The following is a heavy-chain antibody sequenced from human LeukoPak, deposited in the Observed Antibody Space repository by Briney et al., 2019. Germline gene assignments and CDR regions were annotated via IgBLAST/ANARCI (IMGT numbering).Heavy chain of an antibody. CDR3: ARGQKYTSGYTVTELGSRYFDY. V-gene: IGHV4-34*01. CDR1: GGSFSGYY. CDR2: INHSGST. Sequence: SETLSLTCAVYGGSFSGYYWSWIRQPPGKGLEWIGEINHSGSTNYNPSLKSRVTISGDTSKKQFSLKLSSVTAADTAVYYCARGQKYTSGYTVTELGSRYFDYWGQGTLVTVSS. D-gene: IGHD5-18*01. J-gene: IGHJ4*02.